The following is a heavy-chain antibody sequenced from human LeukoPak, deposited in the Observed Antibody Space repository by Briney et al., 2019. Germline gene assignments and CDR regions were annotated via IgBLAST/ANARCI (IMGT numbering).Heavy chain of an antibody. CDR3: ARDPGYCSSTSCYTEGDWFDP. V-gene: IGHV3-30-3*01. J-gene: IGHJ5*02. CDR2: ISYDGSNK. D-gene: IGHD2-2*02. CDR1: GFTFSNYW. Sequence: GGSLILSCAASGFTFSNYWMDWVRQAPGKGLEWVAVISYDGSNKYYADSVKGRFTISRDNAKNTLYLQMNSLRAEDTAVYYCARDPGYCSSTSCYTEGDWFDPWGQGTLVTVSS.